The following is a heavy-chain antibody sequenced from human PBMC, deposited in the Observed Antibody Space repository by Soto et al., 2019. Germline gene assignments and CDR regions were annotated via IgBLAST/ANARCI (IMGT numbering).Heavy chain of an antibody. CDR3: AKDSSEGHLLTIFGVVIPHSYYYMDV. CDR2: ISGSGGST. Sequence: GGSLRLSCAASGFTFSSYAMSWVRQAPGKGLEWVSAISGSGGSTYYADSVKGRFTISRDNSKNTLYLQMNSLRAEDTAVYYCAKDSSEGHLLTIFGVVIPHSYYYMDVWGKGTTVTVSS. D-gene: IGHD3-3*01. CDR1: GFTFSSYA. V-gene: IGHV3-23*01. J-gene: IGHJ6*03.